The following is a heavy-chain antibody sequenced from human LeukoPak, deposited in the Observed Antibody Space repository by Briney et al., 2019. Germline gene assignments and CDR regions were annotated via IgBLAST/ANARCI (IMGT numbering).Heavy chain of an antibody. CDR3: ARGSYYYDSSPGPFDY. J-gene: IGHJ4*02. CDR2: ISYDGSNK. V-gene: IGHV3-30*04. Sequence: GRSLRLSCAASGFTFSGYAMHWVRQAPGKGLEWVAVISYDGSNKYYADSVKGRFTISRDNSKNTLYLQMNSLRAEDTAVYYCARGSYYYDSSPGPFDYWGQGTLVTVSS. D-gene: IGHD3-22*01. CDR1: GFTFSGYA.